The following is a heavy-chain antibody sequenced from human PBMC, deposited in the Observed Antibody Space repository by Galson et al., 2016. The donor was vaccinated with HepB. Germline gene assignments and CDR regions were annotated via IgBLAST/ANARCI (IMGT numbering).Heavy chain of an antibody. CDR3: AKEGWFGELLYGHFDF. CDR2: ISGRGDRI. J-gene: IGHJ4*02. Sequence: SLRLSCAASGFTFSSFAMSWVRRVPGKGLEWVSAISGRGDRIRYAESVKGRFIISGGNSKNTLDVEMKNLRVEDTAVYYCAKEGWFGELLYGHFDFWGQGTLVTVSS. D-gene: IGHD3-10*01. V-gene: IGHV3-23*01. CDR1: GFTFSSFA.